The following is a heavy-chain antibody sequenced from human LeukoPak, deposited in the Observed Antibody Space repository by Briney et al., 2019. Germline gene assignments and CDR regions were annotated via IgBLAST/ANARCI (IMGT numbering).Heavy chain of an antibody. Sequence: ASVKVSCQASGYNFKDNYIFWVRHAPGQGLEWVGRINPNSGSTDQAQKFEGRVTLTRDTSVNTVYMELSDLRSDDTAVYYCARGASYYASGTFYPWGQGTLVTVSS. D-gene: IGHD3-10*01. CDR1: GYNFKDNY. CDR3: ARGASYYASGTFYP. J-gene: IGHJ5*02. V-gene: IGHV1-2*06. CDR2: INPNSGST.